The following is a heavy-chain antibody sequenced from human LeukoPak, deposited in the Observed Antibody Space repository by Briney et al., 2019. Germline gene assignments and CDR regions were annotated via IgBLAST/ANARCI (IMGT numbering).Heavy chain of an antibody. V-gene: IGHV4-30-4*01. CDR3: ARYDSSGPIDY. Sequence: SETLSLTCSVSGVSISETTYYWSWIRQPPGKGLEWIAYIYYSGSTYYNPSLKSRVTISVDTSKNQFSLKLSSVTAADTAVYYCARYDSSGPIDYWGQGTLVTVSS. J-gene: IGHJ4*02. CDR2: IYYSGST. CDR1: GVSISETTYY. D-gene: IGHD3-22*01.